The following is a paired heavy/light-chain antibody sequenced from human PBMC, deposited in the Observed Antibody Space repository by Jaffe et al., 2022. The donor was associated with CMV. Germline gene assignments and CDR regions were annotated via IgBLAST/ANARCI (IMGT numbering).Heavy chain of an antibody. J-gene: IGHJ4*02. CDR1: GFTFSSYA. V-gene: IGHV3-64D*06. CDR3: VKVSQRYYDILTGYSYFDY. Sequence: EVQLVESGGGLVQPGGSLRLSCSASGFTFSSYAMHWVRQAPGKGLEYVSAISSNGGSTYYADSVKGRFTISRDNSKNTLYLQMSSLRAEDTAVYYCVKVSQRYYDILTGYSYFDYWGQGTLVTVSS. CDR2: ISSNGGST. D-gene: IGHD3-9*01.
Light chain of an antibody. Sequence: AIRITQSPSSLSASTGDRVTITCRASQGISSYLAWYQQKPGKAPKLLIYAASTLQSGVPSRFSGSGSGTDFTLTISCLQSEDFATYYCQQYYSYPHFGGGTKVEIK. CDR2: AAS. V-gene: IGKV1-8*01. J-gene: IGKJ4*01. CDR1: QGISSY. CDR3: QQYYSYPH.